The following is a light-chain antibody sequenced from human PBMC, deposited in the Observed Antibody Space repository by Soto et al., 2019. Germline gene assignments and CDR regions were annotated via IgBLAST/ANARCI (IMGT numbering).Light chain of an antibody. CDR3: CSYAGSYTLVV. CDR1: SSDVGGSRS. Sequence: QSALTQPRSVSGSPGQSVTISCTGTSSDVGGSRSVSWYQHHPGKAPKLLIYDVTKRPSGVPDRFSGSKSGNTASLTVSGLQTEDEADYFCCSYAGSYTLVVFGGGTKLTVL. V-gene: IGLV2-11*01. J-gene: IGLJ2*01. CDR2: DVT.